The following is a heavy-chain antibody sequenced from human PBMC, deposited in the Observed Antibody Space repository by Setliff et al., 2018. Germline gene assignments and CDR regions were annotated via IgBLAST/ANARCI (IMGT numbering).Heavy chain of an antibody. CDR3: ARDPHFDS. J-gene: IGHJ4*02. CDR2: INWSGGSR. CDR1: GFIFDVSG. V-gene: IGHV3-20*04. Sequence: LRLSCGTSGFIFDVSGMSWVRQAPGKGLEWVSSINWSGGSRAYADSVKGRFTISRDNAKNSLYLQMNSLRAEDTAVYYCARDPHFDSWGQGTLVTSPQ.